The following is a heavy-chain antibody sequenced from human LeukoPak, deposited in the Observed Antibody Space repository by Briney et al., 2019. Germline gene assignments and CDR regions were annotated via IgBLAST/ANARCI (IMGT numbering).Heavy chain of an antibody. D-gene: IGHD3-16*01. CDR1: GGSISSSSYY. CDR2: IYYSGST. V-gene: IGHV4-39*01. J-gene: IGHJ4*02. Sequence: SETVSLTCTVSGGSISSSSYYWGGIRRPPGKGLDWIGIIYYSGSTYYNPSLKSRVTIPVDTSKNQLSLKLSSVTAADTAVYYCARLMRSDFDYWGQGTLVTVSS. CDR3: ARLMRSDFDY.